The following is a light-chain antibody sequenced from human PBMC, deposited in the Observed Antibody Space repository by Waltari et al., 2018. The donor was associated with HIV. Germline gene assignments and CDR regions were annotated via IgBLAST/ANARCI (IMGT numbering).Light chain of an antibody. J-gene: IGLJ2*01. CDR3: QAWDSSTEV. CDR1: KLGDKY. CDR2: QDD. V-gene: IGLV3-1*01. Sequence: SDELTQPPSVSVSPGQTASITCPGDKLGDKYVCWYQQKPGQSPVVVIYQDDKRPSGIPERFSGSNSGNTATLTISGTQAVDEADYYCQAWDSSTEVFGGGTKLTV.